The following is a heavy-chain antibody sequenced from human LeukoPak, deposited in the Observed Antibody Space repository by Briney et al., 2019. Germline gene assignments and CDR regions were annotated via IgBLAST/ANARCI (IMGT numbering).Heavy chain of an antibody. D-gene: IGHD6-6*01. CDR2: IKQDGSEK. J-gene: IGHJ5*02. V-gene: IGHV3-7*01. CDR3: ARYWDSSSPAGAFDP. Sequence: QSGGSLRLSCAASGFTFSSYWMSWVRQAPGKGLEWVANIKQDGSEKYYVDSVKGRFTISRDNAKNSLYLRMNSLRAEDTAVYYCARYWDSSSPAGAFDPWGQGTLVTVSS. CDR1: GFTFSSYW.